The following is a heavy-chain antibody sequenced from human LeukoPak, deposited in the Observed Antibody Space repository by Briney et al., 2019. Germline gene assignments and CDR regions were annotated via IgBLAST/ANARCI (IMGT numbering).Heavy chain of an antibody. CDR2: IVPIFGTA. D-gene: IGHD3-10*01. Sequence: ASVKVSCKASGDTFSRYAISWVRQAPGQGLEWMGGIVPIFGTANYAQKFQGRVTITTDESTSTVYMEMSSLRSEDTAVYYCATQHGFSFTYFQDWSQGTLVTVSS. J-gene: IGHJ1*01. V-gene: IGHV1-69*05. CDR3: ATQHGFSFTYFQD. CDR1: GDTFSRYA.